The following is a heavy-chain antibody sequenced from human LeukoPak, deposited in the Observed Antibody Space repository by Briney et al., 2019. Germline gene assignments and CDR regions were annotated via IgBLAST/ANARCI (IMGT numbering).Heavy chain of an antibody. Sequence: GGSLRLSCAASGFTFSNAWMSWVRQAPGKGLEWVSSISRSSSYIYYADSVKGRFTISRDNAKNSLFLQMNSLRAEDTAVYYCARDRYQHDSSAYFGCYYWGQGTPVTVSS. CDR3: ARDRYQHDSSAYFGCYY. J-gene: IGHJ4*02. D-gene: IGHD3-22*01. V-gene: IGHV3-21*01. CDR1: GFTFSNAW. CDR2: ISRSSSYI.